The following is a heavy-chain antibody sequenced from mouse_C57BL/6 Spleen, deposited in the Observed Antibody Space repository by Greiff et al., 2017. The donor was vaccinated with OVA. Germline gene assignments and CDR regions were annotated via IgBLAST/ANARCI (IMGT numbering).Heavy chain of an antibody. V-gene: IGHV14-3*01. CDR2: IDPANGNT. D-gene: IGHD2-3*01. CDR1: GFNIKNTY. Sequence: EVKLVESVAELVRPGASVKLSCTASGFNIKNTYMHWVKQRPEQGLEWIGRIDPANGNTKYAPKFQGKATITADTSSNKAYLPLSSLTSEDTAIYYCARSRDYAGWLYDYWGQVTTLTVSS. CDR3: ARSRDYAGWLYDY. J-gene: IGHJ2*01.